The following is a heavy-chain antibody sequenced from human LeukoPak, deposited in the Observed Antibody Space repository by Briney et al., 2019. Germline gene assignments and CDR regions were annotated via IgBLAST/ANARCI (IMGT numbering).Heavy chain of an antibody. D-gene: IGHD3-22*01. V-gene: IGHV7-4-1*02. CDR1: GYTFTSYD. J-gene: IGHJ5*02. Sequence: ASVKVSCKASGYTFTSYDINWVRQATGQGLEWMGWINTNTGNPTYAQGFTGRFVFSLDTSVSTAYLQISSLKAEDTAVYYCARSPTYYDSSGFHWFDPWGQGTLVTVSS. CDR2: INTNTGNP. CDR3: ARSPTYYDSSGFHWFDP.